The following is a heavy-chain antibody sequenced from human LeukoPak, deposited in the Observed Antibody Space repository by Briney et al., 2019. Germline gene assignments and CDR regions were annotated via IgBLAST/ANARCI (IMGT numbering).Heavy chain of an antibody. J-gene: IGHJ3*02. Sequence: PGRSLRLSCAASGFTFDDYAMHWVRQAPGKGLEWVSGISWNSGSIGYADSVKGRFTISRDNAKNSLYLQMNSLRAEDTAVYYCAREGAVTTKHAFDIWGQGTMVTVSS. D-gene: IGHD4-17*01. CDR2: ISWNSGSI. V-gene: IGHV3-9*01. CDR3: AREGAVTTKHAFDI. CDR1: GFTFDDYA.